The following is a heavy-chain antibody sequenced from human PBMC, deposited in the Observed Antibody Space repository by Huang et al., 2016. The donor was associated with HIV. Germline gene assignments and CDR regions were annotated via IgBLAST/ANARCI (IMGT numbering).Heavy chain of an antibody. CDR2: LDPEDGKT. Sequence: QVQLVQSGAEVKKAGASVKVSCKVSGYTLTELSMHWVRKATGKGLEWMGGLDPEDGKTIYAQKCQGRVTMTEDTSTDTAYMELGSLRSEDTAVYYCATVYRRFRNHDSGDYYFDYWDQGTLVTVSS. J-gene: IGHJ4*02. CDR1: GYTLTELS. D-gene: IGHD3-22*01. CDR3: ATVYRRFRNHDSGDYYFDY. V-gene: IGHV1-24*01.